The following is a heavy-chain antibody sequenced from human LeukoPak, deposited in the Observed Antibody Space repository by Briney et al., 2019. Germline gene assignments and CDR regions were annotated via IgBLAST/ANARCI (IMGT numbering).Heavy chain of an antibody. V-gene: IGHV4-39*07. J-gene: IGHJ4*02. D-gene: IGHD3-10*01. CDR3: ARRGRLLWFGEFYFDY. CDR1: GGSIRSSSYY. CDR2: IYYSGST. Sequence: SETLSLTCTVAGGSIRSSSYYWGWIRQPPGKGLEWIGSIYYSGSTYYNPSLKSRVTISVDTSKNQFSLKLSSVTAADTAVYYCARRGRLLWFGEFYFDYWGQGTLVTVSS.